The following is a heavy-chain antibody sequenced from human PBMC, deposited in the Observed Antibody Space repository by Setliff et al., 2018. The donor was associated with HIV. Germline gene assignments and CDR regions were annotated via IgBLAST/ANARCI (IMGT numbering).Heavy chain of an antibody. CDR3: ARGALLAAFDFDH. Sequence: ASVKVSCKAFGYTFTTYSLHWVRQAPGQSLEWMGWINVGKGDTKYSQEFQGRISITTDTSASTAYMELSSLRSEDTAVYYCARGALLAAFDFDHWGHGTLVTVS. CDR1: GYTFTTYS. D-gene: IGHD3-10*01. V-gene: IGHV1-3*03. J-gene: IGHJ4*01. CDR2: INVGKGDT.